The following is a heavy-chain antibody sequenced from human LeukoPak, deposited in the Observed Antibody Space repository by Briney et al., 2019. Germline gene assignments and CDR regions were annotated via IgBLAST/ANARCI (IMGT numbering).Heavy chain of an antibody. D-gene: IGHD2-15*01. J-gene: IGHJ4*02. V-gene: IGHV3-66*01. CDR3: ARASFWFDYSGYYFDY. CDR1: GGSISSYY. CDR2: IYSGGGT. Sequence: ETLSLTCTVSGGSISSYYWSWIRQPPGKRLEWVSVIYSGGGTYYADSVKGRFTISRDNSKNTVSLQMNSLRAEDTAVYYCARASFWFDYSGYYFDYWGQGTLVTVSS.